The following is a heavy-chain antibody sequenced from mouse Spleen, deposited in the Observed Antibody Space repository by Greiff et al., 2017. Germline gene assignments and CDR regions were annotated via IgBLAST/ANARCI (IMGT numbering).Heavy chain of an antibody. CDR3: VSQLLWYRYYYAMDY. D-gene: IGHD1-1*02. J-gene: IGHJ4*01. V-gene: IGHV10-1*01. Sequence: EVMLVESGGGLVQPKGSLKLSCAASGFSFNTYAMNWVRQAPGKGLEWVARIRSKSNNYATYYADSVKDRFTISRDDSESMLYLQMNNLKTEDTAMYYCVSQLLWYRYYYAMDYWGQGTSVTVSS. CDR2: IRSKSNNYAT. CDR1: GFSFNTYA.